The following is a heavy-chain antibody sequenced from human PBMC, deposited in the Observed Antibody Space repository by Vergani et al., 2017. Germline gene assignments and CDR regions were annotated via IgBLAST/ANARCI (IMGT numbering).Heavy chain of an antibody. Sequence: QITLKESGPTLVKPTQTLTLTCTFSGFSLTTRGVAVGWIRQPPGKALEWLAIVFWDDDKRYSPSLRNRVTITRDTSRNQVVLTMTNIDPVDTATYYCARSRYSYGQRFDYWGQGTLVTVSS. CDR2: VFWDDDK. J-gene: IGHJ4*02. D-gene: IGHD5-18*01. CDR1: GFSLTTRGVA. CDR3: ARSRYSYGQRFDY. V-gene: IGHV2-5*02.